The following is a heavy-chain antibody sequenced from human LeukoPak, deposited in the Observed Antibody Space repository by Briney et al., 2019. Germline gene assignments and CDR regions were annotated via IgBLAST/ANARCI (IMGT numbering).Heavy chain of an antibody. D-gene: IGHD6-6*01. CDR1: GYTFAGYY. Sequence: ASVKVSCKASGYTFAGYYMHWVRQAPGQGLEWMGWINPNSGDTNYAQKFQGRVTMTRDTSTSTAYVDLTSLRSDDTAVYYCAKARSRSSASSDYWGQGTLVTVSS. CDR3: AKARSRSSASSDY. V-gene: IGHV1-2*02. J-gene: IGHJ4*02. CDR2: INPNSGDT.